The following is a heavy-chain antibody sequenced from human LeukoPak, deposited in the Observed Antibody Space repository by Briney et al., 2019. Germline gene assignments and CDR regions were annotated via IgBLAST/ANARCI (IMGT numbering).Heavy chain of an antibody. D-gene: IGHD5-12*01. CDR2: IYYSGST. V-gene: IGHV4-59*08. CDR3: ARALDIVATITPIDY. J-gene: IGHJ4*02. CDR1: GGSISSYY. Sequence: KSSETLSLTCTVSGGSISSYYWSWIRQPPGKGLEWIGYIYYSGSTNYNPSLKSRVTISVDTSKNQFSLKLSSVTAADTAVYYCARALDIVATITPIDYWGQGALVTVSS.